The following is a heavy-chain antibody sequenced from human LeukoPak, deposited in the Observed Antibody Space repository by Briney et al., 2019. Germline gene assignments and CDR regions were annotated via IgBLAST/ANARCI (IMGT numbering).Heavy chain of an antibody. Sequence: GGSLRLSCSASGFTFSSYSMDWVRQAPGKGLEWVSYISSSSSTIHYADSVRGRFTISRDSGRKSVYLQMNSLTTDDTAFYFCAKELDTMFFDYWGQGALVTVSS. CDR2: ISSSSSTI. D-gene: IGHD3-10*02. CDR1: GFTFSSYS. V-gene: IGHV3-48*04. CDR3: AKELDTMFFDY. J-gene: IGHJ4*02.